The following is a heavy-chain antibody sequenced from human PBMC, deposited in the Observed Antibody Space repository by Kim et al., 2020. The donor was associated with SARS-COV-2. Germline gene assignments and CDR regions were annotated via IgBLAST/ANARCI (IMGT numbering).Heavy chain of an antibody. V-gene: IGHV4-39*01. J-gene: IGHJ3*01. CDR3: ARQVVSAWFNFDL. Sequence: YNLSPKNRLTISVDTSKKQFSLKVTSVTAADTAMYYCARQVVSAWFNFDLWGQGTMVTVSS. D-gene: IGHD2-15*01.